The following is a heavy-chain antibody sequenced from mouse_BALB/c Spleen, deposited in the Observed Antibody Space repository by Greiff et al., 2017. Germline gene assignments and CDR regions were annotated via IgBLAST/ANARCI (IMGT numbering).Heavy chain of an antibody. J-gene: IGHJ3*01. CDR1: GFTFSNYW. CDR2: IRLKSNNYAT. CDR3: TPHYYGSSYAWFAY. Sequence: EVKLVESGGGLVQPGGSMKLSCVASGFTFSNYWMNWVRQSPEKGLEWVAEIRLKSNNYATHYAESVKGRFTISRDDSKSSVYLQMNNLRAEDTGIYYCTPHYYGSSYAWFAYWGQGTLVTVSA. V-gene: IGHV6-6*02. D-gene: IGHD1-1*01.